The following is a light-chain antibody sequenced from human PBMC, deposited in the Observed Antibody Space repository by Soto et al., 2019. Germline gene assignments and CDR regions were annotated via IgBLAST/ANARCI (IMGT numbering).Light chain of an antibody. Sequence: EIVLTQSPGTLSLSPGERATLSCRASQSVSSNLVAWYQQKPGQAPRLFIYGASSRATGIPDRFSGSGSGTDFTLTISRLEPEDFAVYYCQHYDYSTATFDQGTKAEIK. CDR3: QHYDYSTAT. V-gene: IGKV3-20*01. J-gene: IGKJ1*01. CDR2: GAS. CDR1: QSVSSNL.